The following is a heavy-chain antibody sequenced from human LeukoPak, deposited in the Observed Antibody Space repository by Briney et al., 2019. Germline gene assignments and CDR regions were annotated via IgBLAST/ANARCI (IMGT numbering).Heavy chain of an antibody. CDR1: GGSFDSKY. D-gene: IGHD5-24*01. V-gene: IGHV4-59*08. CDR2: IYYSGST. Sequence: SETLSLTCSVSGGSFDSKYWSWIRQPPGKGLEWIGYIYYSGSTNYNPSLKSRVTISVDTSKNQFSLKLSSVTAADTAVYYCARGASRWLQYFDYWGQGTLVTVSS. J-gene: IGHJ4*02. CDR3: ARGASRWLQYFDY.